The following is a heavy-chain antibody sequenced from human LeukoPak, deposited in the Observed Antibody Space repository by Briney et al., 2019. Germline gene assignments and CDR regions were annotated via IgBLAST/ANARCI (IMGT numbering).Heavy chain of an antibody. CDR1: GYIFSSYG. V-gene: IGHV3-30*02. Sequence: GGSLRLSCTASGYIFSSYGIHWVRQAPGRGLHWVTFIRYDGTNQYYADSVKGRFTVSRDNSKNTVYLQMNSLRPDDTAIYYCAKDAYGALDYWGQGTLVTVSS. D-gene: IGHD4-17*01. J-gene: IGHJ4*02. CDR3: AKDAYGALDY. CDR2: IRYDGTNQ.